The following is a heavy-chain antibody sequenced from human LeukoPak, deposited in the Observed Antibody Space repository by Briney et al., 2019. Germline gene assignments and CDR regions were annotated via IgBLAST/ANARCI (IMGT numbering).Heavy chain of an antibody. J-gene: IGHJ1*01. CDR1: GFTFSSYA. Sequence: PGGSLRLSCAASGFTFSSYAMSWVRQAPGKGLEWVSAISGSGGGTYYADSVKGRFTISRDNSKNTLYLQMNSLRAEDTAVYYCAKRAPRIYYDSSRQYFQHWGQGTLVTVSS. CDR3: AKRAPRIYYDSSRQYFQH. CDR2: ISGSGGGT. V-gene: IGHV3-23*01. D-gene: IGHD3-22*01.